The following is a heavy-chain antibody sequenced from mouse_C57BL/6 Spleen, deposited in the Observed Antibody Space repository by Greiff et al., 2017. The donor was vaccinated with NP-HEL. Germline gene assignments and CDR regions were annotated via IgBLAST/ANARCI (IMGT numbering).Heavy chain of an antibody. J-gene: IGHJ2*01. Sequence: QVQLQQPGAELVMRGASVKLSCKASGYTFTSYWMHWVKQRPGQGLEWIGEIDPSDSYTNYNQKFKGKSTLTVDKSSSTAYMQLSSLTSEDSAVYYCARRWLLLFDYWGQGTTLTVSS. CDR2: IDPSDSYT. CDR3: ARRWLLLFDY. CDR1: GYTFTSYW. D-gene: IGHD2-3*01. V-gene: IGHV1-69*01.